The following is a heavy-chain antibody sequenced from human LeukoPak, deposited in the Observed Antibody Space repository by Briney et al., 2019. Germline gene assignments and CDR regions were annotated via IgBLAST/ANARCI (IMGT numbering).Heavy chain of an antibody. CDR3: ASLTVGATLFDY. CDR1: GYTFTSYY. J-gene: IGHJ4*02. D-gene: IGHD1-26*01. V-gene: IGHV1-46*01. Sequence: ASVKVSCKASGYTFTSYYMHWVRQAPGQGLEWMGIINHSGGSTSYAQKFQVRVTMTRDTSTSTGYMELSSLRSEDTAVYYCASLTVGATLFDYWGQGTLVTVSS. CDR2: INHSGGST.